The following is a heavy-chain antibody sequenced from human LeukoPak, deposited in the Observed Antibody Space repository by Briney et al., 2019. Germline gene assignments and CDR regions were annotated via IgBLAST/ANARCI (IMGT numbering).Heavy chain of an antibody. CDR1: GGSLSGYY. CDR3: ARADGDYASLFHY. D-gene: IGHD4-17*01. CDR2: IYYSGST. J-gene: IGHJ4*02. V-gene: IGHV4-59*01. Sequence: SETLSLTCTVSGGSLSGYYWSWIRQPPGEGLEWIGYIYYSGSTNYNPSLKSRVTISVDTSNNQFSLKLSSVTAADTAVYYCARADGDYASLFHYWVQGTQVTVSS.